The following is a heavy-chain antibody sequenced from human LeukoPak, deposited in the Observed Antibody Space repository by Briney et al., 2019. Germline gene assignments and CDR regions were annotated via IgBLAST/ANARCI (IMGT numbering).Heavy chain of an antibody. CDR3: ARRRGDFWSNYYAFDY. Sequence: PSETLSLTCTVSGGSISSDYWSWIRQPPGKGLEWIGYIYYSGSTNYNPSLTSRVTISLDTSKNQFSLKLSSVTAADTAVYYCARRRGDFWSNYYAFDYWGQGTLVTISS. CDR1: GGSISSDY. V-gene: IGHV4-59*08. CDR2: IYYSGST. D-gene: IGHD3-3*01. J-gene: IGHJ4*02.